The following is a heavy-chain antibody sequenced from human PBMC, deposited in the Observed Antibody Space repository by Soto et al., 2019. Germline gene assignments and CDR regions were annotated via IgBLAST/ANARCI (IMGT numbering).Heavy chain of an antibody. Sequence: SETLSLTCTVSGGSISSGNYYWSWIRQHPGKGLEWIGYIYYSGSTYYNPSLKSRVTISVDTSKNQFSLKLSSVTAADTAVYYCASTYYNASSGPFDYWGQGTLVIVSS. J-gene: IGHJ4*02. CDR2: IYYSGST. V-gene: IGHV4-31*03. D-gene: IGHD3-22*01. CDR3: ASTYYNASSGPFDY. CDR1: GGSISSGNYY.